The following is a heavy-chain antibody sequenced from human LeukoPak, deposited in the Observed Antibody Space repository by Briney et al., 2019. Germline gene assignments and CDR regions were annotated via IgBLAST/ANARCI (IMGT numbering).Heavy chain of an antibody. J-gene: IGHJ4*02. CDR1: GFTFSSYS. CDR2: IISSSRTI. Sequence: EPGGSLRLSCAASGFTFSSYSMNWVRQAPGKGLEWDSYIISSSRTIYYADSVKGRCTISRDHAKNSLYLQMSSLRAEDTAVYYCARDPLFWSGYSSLYWGQGTLVTVSS. V-gene: IGHV3-48*01. CDR3: ARDPLFWSGYSSLY. D-gene: IGHD3-3*01.